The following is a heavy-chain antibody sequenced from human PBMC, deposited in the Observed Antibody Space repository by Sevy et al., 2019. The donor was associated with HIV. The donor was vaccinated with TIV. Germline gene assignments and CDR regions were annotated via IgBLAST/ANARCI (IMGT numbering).Heavy chain of an antibody. CDR3: ARDCDIIMVRGVITKLYYFDY. D-gene: IGHD3-10*01. J-gene: IGHJ4*01. CDR2: ISAYNGNT. CDR1: GCTFTSYG. V-gene: IGHV1-18*01. Sequence: ASVKVSCKASGCTFTSYGISWVRQAPGQGLEWMGWISAYNGNTNYALKLQGRVTMTTDTSTCTAYMELRSLRSDDTAVYYCARDCDIIMVRGVITKLYYFDYWGHGTLVTVSS.